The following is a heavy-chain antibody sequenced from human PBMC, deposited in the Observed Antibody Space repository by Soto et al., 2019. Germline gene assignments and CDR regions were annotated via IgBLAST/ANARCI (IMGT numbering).Heavy chain of an antibody. J-gene: IGHJ6*02. CDR1: GGSISSGGYS. CDR3: ARVREDIVLMDV. Sequence: PSETLSLTCAVSGGSISSGGYSWSWIRQPPGKGLEWIGYIYHSGSTYYNPSLKSRVTISVDRSKNQFSLKLSSVTAADTAVYYCARVREDIVLMDVWGQGTTVTVSS. CDR2: IYHSGST. D-gene: IGHD2-8*01. V-gene: IGHV4-30-2*01.